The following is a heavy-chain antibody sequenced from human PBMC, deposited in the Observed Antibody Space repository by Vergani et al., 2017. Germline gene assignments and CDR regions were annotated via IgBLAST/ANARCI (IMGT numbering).Heavy chain of an antibody. V-gene: IGHV3-30*19. CDR2: ISYDGSNK. CDR1: GFTFSDYY. J-gene: IGHJ4*02. CDR3: ARKVGGWNPPDY. Sequence: QVQVVESGGGLVKPGGSLRLSCAASGFTFSDYYMTWIRQAPGKGLEWVAVISYDGSNKYYADSVKGRFTISRDNSKNTLYLQMNSLGAEDTAVYYCARKVGGWNPPDYWGQGTLVTVSS. D-gene: IGHD1-1*01.